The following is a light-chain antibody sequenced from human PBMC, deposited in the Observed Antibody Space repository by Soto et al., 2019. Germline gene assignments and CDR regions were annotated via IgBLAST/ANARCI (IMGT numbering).Light chain of an antibody. V-gene: IGKV4-1*01. Sequence: DIVMTQSPDSLAVSLGERATINCKSSQSVLYNSDNKNYLAWYQQKPGQPPKLLIYWASTRESGVSDRFSGSGSGTDFTLTISNLQAEDVAVYYCQQYYTTPYTFGQGTKLEI. CDR3: QQYYTTPYT. CDR2: WAS. CDR1: QSVLYNSDNKNY. J-gene: IGKJ2*01.